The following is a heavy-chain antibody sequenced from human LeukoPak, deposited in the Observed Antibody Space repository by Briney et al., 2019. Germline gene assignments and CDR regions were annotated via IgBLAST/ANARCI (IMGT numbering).Heavy chain of an antibody. CDR2: VSTSGST. J-gene: IGHJ4*02. CDR3: TSPRSGYRYTFDY. CDR1: AASISNYY. V-gene: IGHV4-4*09. D-gene: IGHD3-22*01. Sequence: SETLSLTCAVSAASISNYYWSWIRQAPGKGLEWIGYVSTSGSTNYNPSLKSRVSISLDTSKNRFSLNLNFVTAADTAVYYCTSPRSGYRYTFDYWGQGALVTVSS.